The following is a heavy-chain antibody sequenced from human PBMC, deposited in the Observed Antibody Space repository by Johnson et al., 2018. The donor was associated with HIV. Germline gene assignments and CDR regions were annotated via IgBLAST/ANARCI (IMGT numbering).Heavy chain of an antibody. D-gene: IGHD3-10*01. CDR2: IWYDGSNK. CDR3: AKDLNYGSGPVDI. Sequence: QLVESGGGVVQPGRSLRLSCAASGFTFSSYGMHWVRQAPGKGLEWVAVIWYDGSNKYYADSVKGRFTISRDNSKNTLYLQMNSLRAEDTAVYYCAKDLNYGSGPVDIWGQGTMVTVSS. V-gene: IGHV3-33*06. J-gene: IGHJ3*02. CDR1: GFTFSSYG.